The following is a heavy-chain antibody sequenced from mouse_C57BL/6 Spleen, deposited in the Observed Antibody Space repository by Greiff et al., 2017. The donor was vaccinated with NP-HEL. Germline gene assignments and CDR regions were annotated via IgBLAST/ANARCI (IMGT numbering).Heavy chain of an antibody. CDR2: LYPRSGNT. Sequence: LQESGAELARPGASVKLSCKASGYTFTSYGISWVKQRTGPGLEWIGELYPRSGNTYYNEKFKGKATLTEDKSSSTAYMELRSLTSEDSAVYFCASYYYGSSPSYYAMDYWGQGTSVTVSS. J-gene: IGHJ4*01. CDR3: ASYYYGSSPSYYAMDY. D-gene: IGHD1-1*01. V-gene: IGHV1-81*01. CDR1: GYTFTSYG.